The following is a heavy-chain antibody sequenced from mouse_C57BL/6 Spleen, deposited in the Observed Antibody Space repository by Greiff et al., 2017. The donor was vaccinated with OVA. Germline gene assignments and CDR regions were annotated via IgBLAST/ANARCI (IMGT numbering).Heavy chain of an antibody. CDR3: AKPSHYGSSFAY. CDR2: IWGYGST. V-gene: IGHV2-3*01. Sequence: VNVVESGPGLVAPSQSLSITCTVSGFSLTSYGVSWVRQPPGKGLEWLGVIWGYGSTNYHSALISRLSISKDNSKSQVFLKLNRLQTDDTATYYCAKPSHYGSSFAYWGQGTLVTVSA. D-gene: IGHD1-1*01. J-gene: IGHJ3*01. CDR1: GFSLTSYG.